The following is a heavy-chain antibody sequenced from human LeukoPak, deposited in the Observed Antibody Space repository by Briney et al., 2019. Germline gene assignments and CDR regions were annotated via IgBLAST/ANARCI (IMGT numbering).Heavy chain of an antibody. CDR1: GGSISSGGYS. CDR3: ARVYGSGSSSEEDVLLADY. J-gene: IGHJ4*02. D-gene: IGHD3-10*01. CDR2: IYHSGST. V-gene: IGHV4-30-2*01. Sequence: SETLSLTCAVSGGSISSGGYSWSWIRQPPGKGLEWIGYIYHSGSTYYNPSLKSRVTISVDTSKNQFSLKLSSVTAADTAVYYCARVYGSGSSSEEDVLLADYWGQGTLVTVSS.